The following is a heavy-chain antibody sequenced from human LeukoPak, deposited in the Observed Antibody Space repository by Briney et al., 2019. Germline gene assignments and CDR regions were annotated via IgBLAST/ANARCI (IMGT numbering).Heavy chain of an antibody. V-gene: IGHV3-21*01. CDR3: ARDAGDDSYGYSY. CDR1: GFTFSSYS. CDR2: ISSSSSYI. D-gene: IGHD5-18*01. Sequence: GGSLRLSCAASGFTFSSYSMNWVRQAPGKGLEWVSSISSSSSYIYYADSVKGRFTISRGNAKNSLYLQMNSLRAEDTAVYYCARDAGDDSYGYSYWGQGTLVTVSS. J-gene: IGHJ4*02.